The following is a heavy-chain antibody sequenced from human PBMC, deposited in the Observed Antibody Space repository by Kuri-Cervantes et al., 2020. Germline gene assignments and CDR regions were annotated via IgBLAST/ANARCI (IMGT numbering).Heavy chain of an antibody. V-gene: IGHV3-33*01. CDR3: ARDLSGIAAAGTYFQH. Sequence: GGSLRLSCAASGFTFSSYGMHWVRQAPGKGLEWVAVIWYDGSNKYYADSVKGRFTISRDNSKNTLYLQMNSPRAEDTAVYYCARDLSGIAAAGTYFQHWGQGTLVTVSS. J-gene: IGHJ1*01. D-gene: IGHD6-13*01. CDR1: GFTFSSYG. CDR2: IWYDGSNK.